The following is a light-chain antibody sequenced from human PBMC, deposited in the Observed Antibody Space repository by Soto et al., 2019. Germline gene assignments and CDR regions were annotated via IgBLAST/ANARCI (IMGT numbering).Light chain of an antibody. CDR3: QQRSNWPLT. CDR2: DAS. V-gene: IGKV3-11*01. Sequence: EILLTQSPATLSLSPGERATLSCRATQRVSRYLAWYQQKPGQAPRLLISDASTRATGIPARFSGSGSGTDFTLTISSLEPEDFAFYYCQQRSNWPLTFGGGTKVEIK. CDR1: QRVSRY. J-gene: IGKJ4*01.